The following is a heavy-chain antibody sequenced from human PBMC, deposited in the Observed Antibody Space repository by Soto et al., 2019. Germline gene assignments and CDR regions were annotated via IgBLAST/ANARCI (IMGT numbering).Heavy chain of an antibody. D-gene: IGHD2-2*01. Sequence: GESLKISCKGSGYSFTSYWIGWVRQMPGKGLEWMGIIYPGDSDTRYSPSFQGPVTISADKSIGTAYLQWSSLKASDTAMYYCARHPVVVVPAARGYYYYYMDVWGKGTTVTVSS. J-gene: IGHJ6*03. CDR2: IYPGDSDT. CDR3: ARHPVVVVPAARGYYYYYMDV. CDR1: GYSFTSYW. V-gene: IGHV5-51*01.